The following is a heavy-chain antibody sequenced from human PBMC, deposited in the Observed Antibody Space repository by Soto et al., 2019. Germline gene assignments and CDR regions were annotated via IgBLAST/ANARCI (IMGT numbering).Heavy chain of an antibody. CDR1: GGSFSGYY. Sequence: SETLSLTCAVYGGSFSGYYWSWIRQPPGKGLEWIGEINHSGSTHYNPSLKSRVTISVDTSKNQFSLKLSSGTAADTAVYYCARARGFAHITIFGVPSKQQDYYGMDVRGQGTTFTVAS. CDR2: INHSGST. J-gene: IGHJ6*02. V-gene: IGHV4-34*01. CDR3: ARARGFAHITIFGVPSKQQDYYGMDV. D-gene: IGHD3-3*01.